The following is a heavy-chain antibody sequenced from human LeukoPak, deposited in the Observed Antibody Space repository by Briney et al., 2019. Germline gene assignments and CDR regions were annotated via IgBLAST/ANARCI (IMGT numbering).Heavy chain of an antibody. D-gene: IGHD1-26*01. CDR3: ARGWTGATYFDY. J-gene: IGHJ4*02. CDR2: IYSGGST. V-gene: IGHV3-66*01. Sequence: GGSLRLSCAASEFSVGSNYMTWVRQAPGKGLEWVSLIYSGGSTYYADSVKGRFTISRDNSKNTLYLQMNSLRAEDTAVYYCARGWTGATYFDYWGQGTLVTVSS. CDR1: EFSVGSNY.